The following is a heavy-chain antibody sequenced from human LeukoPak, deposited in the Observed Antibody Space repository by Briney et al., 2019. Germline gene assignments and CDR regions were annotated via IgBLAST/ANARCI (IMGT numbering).Heavy chain of an antibody. V-gene: IGHV3-20*04. D-gene: IGHD1-20*01. CDR2: ISWNGRNT. CDR1: GFTFDDYD. CDR3: ARDVNWNYCDY. Sequence: PGGSLRLSCAASGFTFDDYDLNWVRQAPGKGLEWVSGISWNGRNTAYAESLKGRFTISRDNAKNSLYLQMNSLRAEDTAVYYCARDVNWNYCDYWGHGTLVTVSS. J-gene: IGHJ4*01.